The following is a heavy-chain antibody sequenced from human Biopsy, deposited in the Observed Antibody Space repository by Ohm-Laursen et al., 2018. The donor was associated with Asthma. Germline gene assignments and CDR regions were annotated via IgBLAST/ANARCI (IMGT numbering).Heavy chain of an antibody. V-gene: IGHV1-2*06. Sequence: SVKVSCKASGYTFIGCHIHWMRQAPGQGLEWMGRINPNSGGTNYAQKFQGRVTMTKDTSISTAYMEVSRLRSDDTAVYYCARGQKSAGDRWFDPWGQGTLVTVSS. CDR3: ARGQKSAGDRWFDP. CDR2: INPNSGGT. D-gene: IGHD6-13*01. J-gene: IGHJ5*02. CDR1: GYTFIGCH.